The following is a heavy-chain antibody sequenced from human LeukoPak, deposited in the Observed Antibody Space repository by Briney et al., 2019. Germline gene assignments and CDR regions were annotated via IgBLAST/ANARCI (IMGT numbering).Heavy chain of an antibody. CDR1: GYTFTGYY. Sequence: GASVKVSCKASGYTFTGYYMHWVRQAPGQGLEWMGWINPNSGGTNYAQKFQGRVTMTRDTSISTAYMELSRLRSDDTAVYYCAKNFFGSGSYVLVFDPWGQGTLVTVSS. CDR2: INPNSGGT. V-gene: IGHV1-2*02. J-gene: IGHJ5*02. D-gene: IGHD3-10*01. CDR3: AKNFFGSGSYVLVFDP.